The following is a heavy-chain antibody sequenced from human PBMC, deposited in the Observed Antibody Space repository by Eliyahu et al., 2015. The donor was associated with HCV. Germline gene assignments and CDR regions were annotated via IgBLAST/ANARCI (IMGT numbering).Heavy chain of an antibody. CDR1: GSGLGTYG. D-gene: IGHD3-22*01. V-gene: IGHV3-33*01. CDR2: MWFDGKNE. Sequence: QVHLVESGGGVVQPGKSLRLSXAASGSGLGTYGVHWVRQAPGKGVEWVAVMWFDGKNEHYVDSVKGRFTLSRDNSKNTLFLQMNSLRGEDTAVYFCARDQGDSMVPIHGLDVWGQGTTVIVSS. CDR3: ARDQGDSMVPIHGLDV. J-gene: IGHJ6*02.